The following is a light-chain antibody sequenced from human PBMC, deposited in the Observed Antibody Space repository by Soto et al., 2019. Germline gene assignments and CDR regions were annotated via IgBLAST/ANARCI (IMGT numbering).Light chain of an antibody. Sequence: QSVLTQPPSASGTPGQRVTISCSGSSSNIGSNTVNWYQQLPGTAPKLLIYSNNQRPSGVPDRFSGSKSATSASLAISGLQSEDEADYYCAACDDSLNGVVFGGGTQLTVL. V-gene: IGLV1-44*01. CDR3: AACDDSLNGVV. CDR2: SNN. J-gene: IGLJ2*01. CDR1: SSNIGSNT.